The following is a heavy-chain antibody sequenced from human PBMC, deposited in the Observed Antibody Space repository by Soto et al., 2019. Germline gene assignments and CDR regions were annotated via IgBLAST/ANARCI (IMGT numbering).Heavy chain of an antibody. Sequence: SETLSLTCAVSGYSISSGYYWGWIRQPPGKGLEWIGSIYHSGSSYYNPSLKSRVTISVDTSKNQFSLKLSSVTAADTAVYYCARDSWPTYYYDSSGYVYFDYWGQGTLVTVSS. CDR3: ARDSWPTYYYDSSGYVYFDY. CDR2: IYHSGSS. D-gene: IGHD3-22*01. V-gene: IGHV4-38-2*02. CDR1: GYSISSGYY. J-gene: IGHJ4*02.